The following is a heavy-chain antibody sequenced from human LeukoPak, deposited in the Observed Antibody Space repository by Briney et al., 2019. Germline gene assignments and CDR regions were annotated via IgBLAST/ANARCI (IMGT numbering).Heavy chain of an antibody. CDR1: GFTFSNYA. CDR3: AKDRSCTGSSCNVGS. Sequence: GGSLRLSCAASGFTFSNYAMSWVRQAPGKGLERVSAISGSGGSTYYADSVKGRFTISRDNSKNTLFLQMNSLRAEDTAVYYCAKDRSCTGSSCNVGSWGQGTMVTVSS. V-gene: IGHV3-23*01. CDR2: ISGSGGST. D-gene: IGHD2-2*01. J-gene: IGHJ3*01.